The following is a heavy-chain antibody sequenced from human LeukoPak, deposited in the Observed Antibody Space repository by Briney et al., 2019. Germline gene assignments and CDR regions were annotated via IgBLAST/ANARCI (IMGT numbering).Heavy chain of an antibody. V-gene: IGHV3-23*01. J-gene: IGHJ3*02. CDR2: ISGSGGST. CDR3: AKDSPDYCDYVGATPPPFDI. D-gene: IGHD4-17*01. CDR1: GFTFSSYA. Sequence: GSLILSCAASGFTFSSYAMSWVRQAPGKGLEWVSAISGSGGSTYYADSVKGRFTISRDNSKNTLYLQMNSLRAEDTAVYYCAKDSPDYCDYVGATPPPFDIWGQGTLVTVSS.